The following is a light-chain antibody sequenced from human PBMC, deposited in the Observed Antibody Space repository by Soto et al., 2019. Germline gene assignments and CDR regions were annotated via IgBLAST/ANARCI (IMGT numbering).Light chain of an antibody. CDR2: EGS. CDR3: CSYAGSSTLYV. CDR1: SSDVGSYNL. Sequence: QAGVDEAASGAGAPGQSGPISWTGTSSDVGSYNLVSWYQQHPGKAPKLMIYEGSKRPSGVSNRFSGSKSGNTASLTISGLQAEDEADYYCCSYAGSSTLYVFGTGTKVTVL. J-gene: IGLJ1*01. V-gene: IGLV2-23*01.